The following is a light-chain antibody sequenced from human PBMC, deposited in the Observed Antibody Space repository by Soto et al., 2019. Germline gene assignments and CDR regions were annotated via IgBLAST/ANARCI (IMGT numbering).Light chain of an antibody. CDR2: GPS. V-gene: IGKV3-15*01. CDR1: QSVSSN. CDR3: QQYNDWPRT. J-gene: IGKJ1*01. Sequence: EIVMTQSPATLSVSPGERATLSCRASQSVSSNLAWYQQTPGQAPRLLIYGPSTRATGVPARFSGSGSGTEFPLTISSLQSEDFAVYYGQQYNDWPRTFGQGTKVEIK.